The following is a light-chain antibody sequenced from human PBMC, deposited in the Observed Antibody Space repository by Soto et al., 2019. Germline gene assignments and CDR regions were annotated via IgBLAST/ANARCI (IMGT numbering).Light chain of an antibody. J-gene: IGKJ2*01. Sequence: DIQMTQSPSSLSASAGDRVTITCRASQSISGYLNWYQQKPGKAPKLLISRASTLQTGVPSRFSGSGSGTDFTLAISSLLPEDFANYYCQQSFSSPFTFGQGTKLEIK. CDR1: QSISGY. V-gene: IGKV1-39*01. CDR3: QQSFSSPFT. CDR2: RAS.